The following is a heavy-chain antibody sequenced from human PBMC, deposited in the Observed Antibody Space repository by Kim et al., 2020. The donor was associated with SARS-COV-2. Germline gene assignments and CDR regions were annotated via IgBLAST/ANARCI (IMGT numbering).Heavy chain of an antibody. CDR1: GFTFSSYA. CDR3: AKGIAVAGGVFAVNYYYYYGMDV. Sequence: GGSLRLSCAASGFTFSSYAMSWVRQAPGKGLEWVSAISGSGGSTYYADSVKGRFTISRDNSKNTLYLQMNSLRAEDTAVYYCAKGIAVAGGVFAVNYYYYYGMDVWGQGTTVTVSS. J-gene: IGHJ6*02. D-gene: IGHD6-19*01. V-gene: IGHV3-23*01. CDR2: ISGSGGST.